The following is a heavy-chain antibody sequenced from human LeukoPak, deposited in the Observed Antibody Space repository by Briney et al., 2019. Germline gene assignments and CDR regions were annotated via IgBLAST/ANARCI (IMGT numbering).Heavy chain of an antibody. J-gene: IGHJ4*02. D-gene: IGHD3-16*01. V-gene: IGHV3-30*04. Sequence: GGSLRLSCAASGFTFSSYAMHWVRQAPGKGLEWVAVISYDGSNKYYADSVKGRFTISRDNSKNTLYLQMNSLRAEDTAVYYCAKAESAYPFDYWGQGTLVTVSS. CDR2: ISYDGSNK. CDR1: GFTFSSYA. CDR3: AKAESAYPFDY.